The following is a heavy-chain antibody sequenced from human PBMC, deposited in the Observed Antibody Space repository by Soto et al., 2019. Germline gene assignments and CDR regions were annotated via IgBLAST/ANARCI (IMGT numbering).Heavy chain of an antibody. Sequence: SETLSLTCAVYGGFLSESYWTWIRQPPGKGLGWIGEINHVGGTNYNPSLKSRVTMSVDTSQNQFSLRLISVTAADTAMYFCVRIRYQLPSSVLWLDPWGQGTPVTVSS. J-gene: IGHJ5*02. V-gene: IGHV4-34*01. CDR3: VRIRYQLPSSVLWLDP. CDR1: GGFLSESY. CDR2: INHVGGT. D-gene: IGHD3-16*01.